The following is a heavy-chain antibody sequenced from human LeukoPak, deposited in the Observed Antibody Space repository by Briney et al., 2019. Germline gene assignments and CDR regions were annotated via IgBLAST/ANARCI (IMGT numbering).Heavy chain of an antibody. D-gene: IGHD1-7*01. V-gene: IGHV4-39*01. J-gene: IGHJ6*03. Sequence: ETLSLTCAVSGGSIRSSNWWSWVRQPPGKGLEWIGSIYYSGSTYYNPSLKSRVTISVDTSKNQFSLKLSSVTAADTAVFYCARHSLRSGTRVMDVWGKGTTVTVSS. CDR1: GGSIRSSNW. CDR2: IYYSGST. CDR3: ARHSLRSGTRVMDV.